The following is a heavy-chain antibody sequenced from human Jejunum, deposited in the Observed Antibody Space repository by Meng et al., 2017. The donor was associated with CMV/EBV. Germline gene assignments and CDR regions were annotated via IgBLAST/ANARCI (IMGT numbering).Heavy chain of an antibody. V-gene: IGHV4-59*01. J-gene: IGHJ4*02. D-gene: IGHD4-11*01. CDR1: GGSLSSDY. CDR2: IYSSGNT. CDR3: ARGGTVITTNDF. Sequence: TVSGGSLSSDYWNWIRQPPGKGLEWIGYIYSSGNTDYNPSLKSRVTISVDASNNQFSLKLRSVTAADTAVYYCARGGTVITTNDFWGQGTLVTVSS.